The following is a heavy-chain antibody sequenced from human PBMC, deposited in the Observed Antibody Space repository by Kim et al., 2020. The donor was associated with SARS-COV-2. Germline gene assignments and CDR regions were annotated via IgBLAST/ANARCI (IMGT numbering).Heavy chain of an antibody. V-gene: IGHV6-1*01. CDR2: TYFRSTWSR. Sequence: SQTLSLTCVISGDSVSSYSSAWNWIRPSPSRGLEWLGRTYFRSTWSRDYAVSVKSRITINPDTSKNQFALQLDSVTPEDTAVYYCARNYDPSFDYWGQGTLVTVSS. D-gene: IGHD1-7*01. CDR3: ARNYDPSFDY. CDR1: GDSVSSYSSA. J-gene: IGHJ4*02.